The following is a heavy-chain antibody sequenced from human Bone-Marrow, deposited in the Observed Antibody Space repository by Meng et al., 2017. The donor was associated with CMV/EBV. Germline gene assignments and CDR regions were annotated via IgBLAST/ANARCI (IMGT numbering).Heavy chain of an antibody. CDR3: ARDPDGSNWFDP. V-gene: IGHV1-2*02. CDR1: GYTFTGYY. D-gene: IGHD1-26*01. J-gene: IGHJ5*02. Sequence: ASVKVSCKASGYTFTGYYMHWVRQAPGQGLEWMGWINPNSGGTNYAQKFQGRVTMTRDTSISTAYMELSRLRSDDTAVYYCARDPDGSNWFDPWGQGTLVNVSS. CDR2: INPNSGGT.